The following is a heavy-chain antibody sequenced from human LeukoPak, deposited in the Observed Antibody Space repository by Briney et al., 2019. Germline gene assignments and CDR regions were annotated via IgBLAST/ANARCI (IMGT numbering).Heavy chain of an antibody. D-gene: IGHD3-22*01. V-gene: IGHV1-2*02. Sequence: EASVKVSCKASGGTFSSYAISWVRQAPGQGLEWMGWINPNNGGTKYAQKFQDRVTMTRDTSISTAYMELSRLRSDDTAVYYCARDERYDSSGHPFDYWGQGTLVTVSS. J-gene: IGHJ4*02. CDR2: INPNNGGT. CDR3: ARDERYDSSGHPFDY. CDR1: GGTFSSYA.